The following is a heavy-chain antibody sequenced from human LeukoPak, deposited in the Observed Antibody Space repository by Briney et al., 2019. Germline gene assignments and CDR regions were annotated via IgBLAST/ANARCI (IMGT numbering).Heavy chain of an antibody. J-gene: IGHJ5*02. Sequence: ASVKVSFKASVYTHPSYGFSWVRQAPPQGLAWVGWSNAYNGYTNNAQKLQGRLTMTTNTSTSTAYMELRRLRSEDTAVYYCARRKIYGSGSFGYNGFDPWGQGTLVTVSS. CDR3: ARRKIYGSGSFGYNGFDP. D-gene: IGHD3-10*01. V-gene: IGHV1-18*01. CDR1: VYTHPSYG. CDR2: SNAYNGYT.